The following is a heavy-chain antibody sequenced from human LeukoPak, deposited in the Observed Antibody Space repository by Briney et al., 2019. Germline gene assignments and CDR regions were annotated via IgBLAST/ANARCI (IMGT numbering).Heavy chain of an antibody. CDR3: ARAIIFGVGNPIWFDS. V-gene: IGHV1-18*01. CDR1: GYSFSIYG. Sequence: ASVKVSCKASGYSFSIYGITWVRQSPGQGLEWMGWINEYNGNTHYVQKFQGRVTMTADTSTNTAYMELRSLRSDDTAVYYCARAIIFGVGNPIWFDSWGQGTLVAVSS. D-gene: IGHD3-3*02. J-gene: IGHJ5*01. CDR2: INEYNGNT.